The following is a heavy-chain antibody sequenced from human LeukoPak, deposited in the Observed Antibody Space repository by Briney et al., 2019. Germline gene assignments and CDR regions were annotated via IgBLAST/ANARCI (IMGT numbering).Heavy chain of an antibody. V-gene: IGHV3-21*01. D-gene: IGHD6-19*01. Sequence: GGSLRLSCAASGFTFSSYSMNWVRQAPGKGLEWVSSISGSSSYINYADSVKGRFTISRDNAQNSLFLQLNSLRAEDTAVYYCARDPYSSGWYKDAFDIWGQGAMVTVSS. CDR1: GFTFSSYS. J-gene: IGHJ3*02. CDR3: ARDPYSSGWYKDAFDI. CDR2: ISGSSSYI.